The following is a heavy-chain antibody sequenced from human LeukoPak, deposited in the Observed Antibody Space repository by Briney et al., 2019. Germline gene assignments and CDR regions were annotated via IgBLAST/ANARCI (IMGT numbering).Heavy chain of an antibody. J-gene: IGHJ4*02. CDR3: ARHAPGSSRAVNMYYFDY. Sequence: GASVKVSCKASGYTFTGYYMHWVRQAPGQGLEWMGWINPNSGGTNYAQKFQGRVTMTRDTSISTAYMELSRLRSDDTAVYYCARHAPGSSRAVNMYYFDYWGQGTLVTVSS. V-gene: IGHV1-2*02. CDR2: INPNSGGT. D-gene: IGHD2/OR15-2a*01. CDR1: GYTFTGYY.